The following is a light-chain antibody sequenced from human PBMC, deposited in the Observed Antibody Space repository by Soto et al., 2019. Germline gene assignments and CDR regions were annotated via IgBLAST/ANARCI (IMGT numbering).Light chain of an antibody. J-gene: IGLJ1*01. CDR2: GDS. V-gene: IGLV1-40*01. CDR3: QSYDSSLSGFYV. CDR1: SSNIGAGYD. Sequence: QSVLTQPPSVSGAPGQRVTISCTGSSSNIGAGYDVHWYQQVPGTAPKLLFYGDSNRPSGIPDRFSGSKSGTSASLAITGLQAEYEADYYCQSYDSSLSGFYVFGTGTKLTVL.